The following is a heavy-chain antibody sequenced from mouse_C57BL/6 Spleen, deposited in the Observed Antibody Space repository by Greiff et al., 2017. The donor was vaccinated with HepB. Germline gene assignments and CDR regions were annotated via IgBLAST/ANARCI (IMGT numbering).Heavy chain of an antibody. CDR3: ASEDYGSSLYWYFDV. CDR2: ISYDGSN. CDR1: GYSITSGYY. Sequence: VQLKESGPGLVKPSQSLSLTCSVTGYSITSGYYWNWIRQFPGNKLEWMGYISYDGSNNYNPSLKNRISITRDTSKNQFFLKLNSVTTEDTATYYCASEDYGSSLYWYFDVWGTGTTVTVSS. D-gene: IGHD1-1*01. V-gene: IGHV3-6*01. J-gene: IGHJ1*03.